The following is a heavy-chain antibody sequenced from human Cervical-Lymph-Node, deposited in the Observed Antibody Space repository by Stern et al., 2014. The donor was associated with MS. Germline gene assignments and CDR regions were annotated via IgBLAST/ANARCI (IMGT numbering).Heavy chain of an antibody. D-gene: IGHD3-16*01. CDR1: GFTFSNYR. CDR3: AGVGGGKGYFSS. J-gene: IGHJ5*02. Sequence: VQLGESGGGVVQPGRSLKLSCGASGFTFSNYRMHWVRQVPGKGLEWGAVTSYDGREKTYEEPAKDRFTTSREILKNTLYLEMSSLRIEDPAVYYCAGVGGGKGYFSSWGQGTLVTVSS. V-gene: IGHV3-30*03. CDR2: TSYDGREK.